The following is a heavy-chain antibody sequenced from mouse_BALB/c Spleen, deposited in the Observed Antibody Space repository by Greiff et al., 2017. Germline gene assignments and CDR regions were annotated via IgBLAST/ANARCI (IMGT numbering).Heavy chain of an antibody. V-gene: IGHV1S81*02. J-gene: IGHJ3*01. Sequence: VKLVESGAELVKPGASVKLSCKASGYTFTSYYMYWVKQRPGQGLEWIGEINPSNGGTNFNEKFKSKATLTVDKSSSTAYMQLSSLTSEDSAVYYCTRSFYDGYYSWFAYWGQGTLVTVSA. CDR3: TRSFYDGYYSWFAY. D-gene: IGHD2-3*01. CDR1: GYTFTSYY. CDR2: INPSNGGT.